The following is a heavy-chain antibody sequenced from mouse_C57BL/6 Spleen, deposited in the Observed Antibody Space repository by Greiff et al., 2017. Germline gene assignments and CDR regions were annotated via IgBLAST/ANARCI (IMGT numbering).Heavy chain of an antibody. CDR2: IDPEDGDT. Sequence: VQLQQSGAELVRPGASVKLSCTASGFNIKDYYMHWVKQRPEQSLEWIGRIDPEDGDTAYAPKFQGKATMTADTSSNTAYLQLSSLTSEDTTVYYCTTGGSFSPYWGQGTLVTVSA. V-gene: IGHV14-1*01. D-gene: IGHD1-1*02. CDR1: GFNIKDYY. CDR3: TTGGSFSPY. J-gene: IGHJ3*01.